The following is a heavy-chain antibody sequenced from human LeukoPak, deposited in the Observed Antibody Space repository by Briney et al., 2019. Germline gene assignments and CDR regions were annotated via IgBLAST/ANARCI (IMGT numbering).Heavy chain of an antibody. CDR2: IWYDGSNK. Sequence: GGSLRLSCAASGFTFGSYGMHWVRQAPGKGLEWVAVIWYDGSNKYYADSVKGRFTIFRDNSKNTLYLQMNSLRAEDTAVYYCAREGGKQQLTHYFDYWGQGTLVTVSS. J-gene: IGHJ4*02. CDR3: AREGGKQQLTHYFDY. D-gene: IGHD6-13*01. V-gene: IGHV3-33*01. CDR1: GFTFGSYG.